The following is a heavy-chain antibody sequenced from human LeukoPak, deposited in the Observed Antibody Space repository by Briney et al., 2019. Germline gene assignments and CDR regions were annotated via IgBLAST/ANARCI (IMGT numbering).Heavy chain of an antibody. CDR1: GGSISSSSYY. J-gene: IGHJ5*02. CDR2: IYYSGST. D-gene: IGHD5-12*01. Sequence: SETLSLTCTVSGGSISSSSYYWGWIRQPPGKGLEWLGSIYYSGSTYYNPSLKSRVTISVDKSKNQFSLKLSSVTAADTAVYYCARGFRRGYSGYTNWFDPWGQGTLVTVSS. CDR3: ARGFRRGYSGYTNWFDP. V-gene: IGHV4-39*01.